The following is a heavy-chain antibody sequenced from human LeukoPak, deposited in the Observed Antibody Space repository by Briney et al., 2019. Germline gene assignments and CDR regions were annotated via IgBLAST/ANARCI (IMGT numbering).Heavy chain of an antibody. CDR2: ISSSTTYI. J-gene: IGHJ4*02. CDR3: ARAAVAGYYFEY. D-gene: IGHD6-19*01. V-gene: IGHV3-21*01. CDR1: GFTFSSYS. Sequence: GGSLRLSCAASGFTFSSYSMNWVRQAPGKGLEWVSSISSSTTYIYYADSVKGRFTIPRDDAKNSLYLQMNSLRVEDTAVYFCARAAVAGYYFEYWGQGTLVTVSS.